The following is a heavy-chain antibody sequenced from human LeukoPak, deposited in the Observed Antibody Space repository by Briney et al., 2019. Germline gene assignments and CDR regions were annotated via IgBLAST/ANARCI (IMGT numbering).Heavy chain of an antibody. CDR1: GGSISSSSYY. V-gene: IGHV4-39*02. Sequence: PSKTLSLTCTVSGGSISSSSYYWGWIRQPPGKGLEWIGSIYYSGSTYYNPSLKSRVTISVDTSKNQFSLKLSSVTAADTAVYYCAIDASPVVVAATTNYYYGMDVWGQGTTVTVSS. CDR3: AIDASPVVVAATTNYYYGMDV. J-gene: IGHJ6*02. D-gene: IGHD2-15*01. CDR2: IYYSGST.